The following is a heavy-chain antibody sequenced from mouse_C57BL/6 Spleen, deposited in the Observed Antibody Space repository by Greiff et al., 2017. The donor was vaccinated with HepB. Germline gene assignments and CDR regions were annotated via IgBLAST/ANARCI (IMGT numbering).Heavy chain of an antibody. CDR3: ASRSGDGIDY. CDR1: GYTFTSYW. J-gene: IGHJ2*01. V-gene: IGHV1-59*01. D-gene: IGHD2-13*01. Sequence: QVQLQQPGAELVRPGTSVKLSCKASGYTFTSYWMHWVKQRPGQGLEWIGVIDPSDSYTNYNQKFTGKATLTVDTSSSTAYMQLSSLTSEDSAVYYCASRSGDGIDYWGQGTTLTVSS. CDR2: IDPSDSYT.